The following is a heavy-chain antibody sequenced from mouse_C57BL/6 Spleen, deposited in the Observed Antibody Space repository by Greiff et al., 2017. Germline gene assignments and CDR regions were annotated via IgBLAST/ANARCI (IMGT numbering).Heavy chain of an antibody. V-gene: IGHV1-76*01. J-gene: IGHJ4*01. CDR1: GYTFTDYY. D-gene: IGHD2-1*01. Sequence: QVQLQQSGAELVRPGASVKLSCKASGYTFTDYYINWVKQRPGQGLEWIARIYPGSGNTYYNEKFKGKATLTAEKSSSTAYMQLSSLTSEDSAVYFCARGYYGGAMDYWGQGTSVTVSS. CDR3: ARGYYGGAMDY. CDR2: IYPGSGNT.